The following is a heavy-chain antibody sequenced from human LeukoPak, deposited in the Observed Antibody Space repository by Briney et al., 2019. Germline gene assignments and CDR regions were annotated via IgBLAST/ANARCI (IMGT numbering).Heavy chain of an antibody. D-gene: IGHD4-17*01. J-gene: IGHJ5*02. V-gene: IGHV1-2*02. Sequence: ASVKVSCKASGYTFTGYYMHWVRQAPGQGLEWMGWINPNSGGTNYAQRFQGRVTMTRDTSISTAYMELSRLRSDDTAVYYCARDLYGDLNWFDPWGQGTLVTVSS. CDR1: GYTFTGYY. CDR3: ARDLYGDLNWFDP. CDR2: INPNSGGT.